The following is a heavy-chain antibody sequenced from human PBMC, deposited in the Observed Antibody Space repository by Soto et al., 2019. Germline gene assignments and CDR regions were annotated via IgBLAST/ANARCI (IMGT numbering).Heavy chain of an antibody. CDR2: IYSSGST. D-gene: IGHD3-3*01. J-gene: IGHJ5*02. CDR1: GGAINSYY. Sequence: SETLSLTCTVSGGAINSYYWTWIRQPAGKGLEWSGRIYSSGSTKYNPSLPSRVTMSLDTSKNQFSLRLTSVTAADTAVYYCARGQRFSEWFDPWGQGTLVTVSS. V-gene: IGHV4-4*07. CDR3: ARGQRFSEWFDP.